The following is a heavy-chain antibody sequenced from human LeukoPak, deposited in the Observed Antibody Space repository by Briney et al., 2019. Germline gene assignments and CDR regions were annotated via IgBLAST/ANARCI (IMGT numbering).Heavy chain of an antibody. J-gene: IGHJ4*02. V-gene: IGHV3-7*04. Sequence: PGGSLRLSCAASGFTFSSYWMSWVRQAPGKGLEWVANIKQDGSEKYYVDSVKGRFIISRDNAKNSLYLQMNSLRAEDTAVYYCARGGRWLQFTLWDYWGQGTLVTVSS. CDR1: GFTFSSYW. D-gene: IGHD5-24*01. CDR3: ARGGRWLQFTLWDY. CDR2: IKQDGSEK.